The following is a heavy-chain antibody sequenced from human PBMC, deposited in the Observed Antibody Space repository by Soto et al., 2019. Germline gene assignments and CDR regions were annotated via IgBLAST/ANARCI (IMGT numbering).Heavy chain of an antibody. Sequence: QVTLQESGPTLVKPTQTLTLTCTFSGFSLNTYGVGVAWIRQPPGKALEWLALLYWDDDKYYSPSLKNRLTFAKDSSNIRVVFTVTHMGPVHTDTYYCAHAVILGVAVRYGMDVWGQGTSVSVSS. D-gene: IGHD3-3*01. J-gene: IGHJ6*02. CDR3: AHAVILGVAVRYGMDV. CDR2: LYWDDDK. CDR1: GFSLNTYGVG. V-gene: IGHV2-5*02.